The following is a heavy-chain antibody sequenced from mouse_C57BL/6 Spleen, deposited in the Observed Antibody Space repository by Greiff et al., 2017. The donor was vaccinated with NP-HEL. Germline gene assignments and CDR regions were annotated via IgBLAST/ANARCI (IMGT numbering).Heavy chain of an antibody. CDR1: GYTFTDYE. D-gene: IGHD1-1*01. CDR2: IDPETGGT. CDR3: TRTRTTVVAPDY. Sequence: VQLKQSGAELVRPGASVTLSCKASGYTFTDYEMHWVKQTPVHGLAWIGAIDPETGGTAYNQKFKGKAILTADKSSSTAYMELRSLTSEDSAVYYCTRTRTTVVAPDYWGQGTTLTVSS. J-gene: IGHJ2*01. V-gene: IGHV1-15*01.